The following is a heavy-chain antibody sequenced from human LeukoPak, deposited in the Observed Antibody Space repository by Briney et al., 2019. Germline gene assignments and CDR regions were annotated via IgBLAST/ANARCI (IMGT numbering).Heavy chain of an antibody. V-gene: IGHV4-59*08. CDR2: IYYSGST. J-gene: IGHJ4*02. CDR3: ARHASIYDILTGYYSPFDY. D-gene: IGHD3-9*01. Sequence: SETLSLTCTVSGGSISSYYWSWIRQPPGKGLEWIGYIYYSGSTNYNPSLKSRVTISVDTSKNQFSLKLSSVTAADTAVYYCARHASIYDILTGYYSPFDYWGQGTLVTVSS. CDR1: GGSISSYY.